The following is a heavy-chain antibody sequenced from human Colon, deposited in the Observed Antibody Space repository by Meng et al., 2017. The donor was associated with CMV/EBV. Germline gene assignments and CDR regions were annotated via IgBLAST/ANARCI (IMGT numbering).Heavy chain of an antibody. D-gene: IGHD3-3*01. J-gene: IGHJ4*01. V-gene: IGHV3-23*01. Sequence: GGSLRLSCAASGFTFGDYAMTWVRQAPGKGLEWVASTGGIGVHTYYADSVKGRFTISRDNSKNTVYLQMNSLRAEDTALYYCAKGTQYSDFWSGFPNWGHGTLVTVSS. CDR2: TGGIGVHT. CDR3: AKGTQYSDFWSGFPN. CDR1: GFTFGDYA.